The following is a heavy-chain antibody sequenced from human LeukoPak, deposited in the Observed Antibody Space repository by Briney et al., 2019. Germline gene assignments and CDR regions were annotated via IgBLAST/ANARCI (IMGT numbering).Heavy chain of an antibody. D-gene: IGHD4-23*01. J-gene: IGHJ3*02. CDR1: GGSISSSSYY. V-gene: IGHV4-39*07. CDR3: ATLTGGDDAFDI. CDR2: ISYSGST. Sequence: NPSETLSLTCTVSGGSISSSSYYWGWIRQPPGKGLEWIGSISYSGSTYYNPSLGSRVTISVDTSKNRFSLKLSSVTAADTAVYYCATLTGGDDAFDIWGQGTMVTVSS.